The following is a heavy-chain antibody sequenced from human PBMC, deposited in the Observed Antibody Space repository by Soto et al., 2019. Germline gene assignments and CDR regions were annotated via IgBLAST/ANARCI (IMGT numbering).Heavy chain of an antibody. CDR3: SRVGGSTWH. D-gene: IGHD2-15*01. CDR2: INSDGSST. CDR1: GFTFSSYW. V-gene: IGHV3-74*01. Sequence: GGSLRLSCAASGFTFSSYWMHWVRQAPGKGLVWVSRINSDGSSTNYADFVKGRFTISRDNAKNTLYLQMNSLRVEDTAVYYCSRVGGSTWHWGQGTLVTVSS. J-gene: IGHJ4*02.